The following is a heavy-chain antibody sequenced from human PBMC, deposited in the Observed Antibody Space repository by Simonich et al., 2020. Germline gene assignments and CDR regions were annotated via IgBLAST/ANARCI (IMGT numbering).Heavy chain of an antibody. CDR1: GFTFSSYG. V-gene: IGHV3-33*01. Sequence: QVQMVESGGGVVQPGRSLRLSCAASGFTFSSYGMHWVRQAPGKGMEWVAVIWYDGMNKSYADSWKGRFTIARDNSKNTLYLQMNSLRAEDTAVYYCARQFDYWGQGTLVTVSS. CDR3: ARQFDY. J-gene: IGHJ4*02. CDR2: IWYDGMNK.